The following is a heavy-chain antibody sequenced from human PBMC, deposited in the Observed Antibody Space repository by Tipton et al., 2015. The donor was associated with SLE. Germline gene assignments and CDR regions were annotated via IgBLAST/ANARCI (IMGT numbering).Heavy chain of an antibody. D-gene: IGHD6-19*01. CDR2: IYTSGST. V-gene: IGHV4-4*07. CDR1: GGSVSSYY. Sequence: TLSLTCTVSGGSVSSYYWSWIRQPAGEGLEWIGRIYTSGSTNYNPSLKSRVTMSVDTSKNQFSLKLSSVTAADTAVYYCARDGLIAVAGFDYWGQGTLVTVSS. CDR3: ARDGLIAVAGFDY. J-gene: IGHJ4*02.